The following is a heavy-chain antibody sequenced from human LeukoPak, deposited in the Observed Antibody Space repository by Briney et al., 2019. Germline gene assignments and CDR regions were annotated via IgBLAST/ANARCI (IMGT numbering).Heavy chain of an antibody. D-gene: IGHD2-2*01. J-gene: IGHJ5*02. CDR1: GYTFTSYY. V-gene: IGHV1-46*01. Sequence: ASVKVSCKASGYTFTSYYMHWVRQAPGQGLEWMGIINPSGGSTSYAQKFQGRVTMTRDMSTSTVYMELSSLRSEDTAVYYCARAPRLWVLAFVPAAEANNWFDPWGQGTLVTVSS. CDR2: INPSGGST. CDR3: ARAPRLWVLAFVPAAEANNWFDP.